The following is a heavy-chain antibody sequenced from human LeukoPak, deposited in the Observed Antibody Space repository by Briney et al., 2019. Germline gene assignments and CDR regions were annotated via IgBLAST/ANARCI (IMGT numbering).Heavy chain of an antibody. V-gene: IGHV4-4*07. J-gene: IGHJ4*02. CDR1: GGPISSYY. D-gene: IGHD2-21*01. Sequence: KPSETLSLTCTVSGGPISSYYWSWIRQPAGKGLEWIGRIYISGSTNNNPSLKGRVTMSVDTSKNQFSLKLTSVTAADTAVYYCASGTGHAREFHLDYTGQGTLVTVSS. CDR2: IYISGST. CDR3: ASGTGHAREFHLDY.